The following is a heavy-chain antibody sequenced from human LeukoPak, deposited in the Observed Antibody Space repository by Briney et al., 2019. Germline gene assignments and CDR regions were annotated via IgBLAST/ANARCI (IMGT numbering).Heavy chain of an antibody. V-gene: IGHV3-43*02. CDR1: GFTFSSYA. CDR3: AKVLGSSSWYSLGS. J-gene: IGHJ5*02. Sequence: GGSLRLSCAASGFTFSSYAMHWVRQAPGKGLEWVSLISGGGSSTSYADSVKGRFTISRDNNKGSLYLQMNSLTTEDTALYYCAKVLGSSSWYSLGSWGQGTLVTVSS. CDR2: ISGGGSST. D-gene: IGHD6-13*01.